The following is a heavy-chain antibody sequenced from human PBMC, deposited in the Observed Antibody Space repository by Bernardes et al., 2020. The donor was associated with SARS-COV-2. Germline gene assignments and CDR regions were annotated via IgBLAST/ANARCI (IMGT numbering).Heavy chain of an antibody. Sequence: SCKASGYTFTSYVMSWVRQAPGKGLEWVSGSGAGTYYADSVKGRFTMSRDSFKNTVYLQMNSLRVEDTAVYYCVKDHSVGTLGYFDSWGQGTLVTVSS. CDR2: SGAGT. CDR3: VKDHSVGTLGYFDS. D-gene: IGHD1-26*01. V-gene: IGHV3-23*01. J-gene: IGHJ4*02. CDR1: GYTFTSYV.